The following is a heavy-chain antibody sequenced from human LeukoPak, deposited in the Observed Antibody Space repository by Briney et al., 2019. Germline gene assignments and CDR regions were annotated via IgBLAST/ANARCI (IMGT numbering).Heavy chain of an antibody. Sequence: GESLKISREASGYIFTNYWIAWVRHMPGKGLECIGIIFPDDSDTRYSPSFQGQVTISVDKSISTTFLQWNILKASDTAIYFCARPQTGAGDAFDLWGQGTLVTVSS. CDR3: ARPQTGAGDAFDL. V-gene: IGHV5-51*01. CDR2: IFPDDSDT. CDR1: GYIFTNYW. J-gene: IGHJ3*01. D-gene: IGHD3-10*01.